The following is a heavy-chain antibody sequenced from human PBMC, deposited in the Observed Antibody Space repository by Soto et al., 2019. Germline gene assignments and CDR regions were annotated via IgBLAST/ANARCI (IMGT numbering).Heavy chain of an antibody. J-gene: IGHJ4*02. Sequence: ASVKVSCEASGYTFTSYYMHWVRQAPEQGLEWMGIINPSGGSTSYAQKFQGRVTMTRDTSTSTVYMELSSLRSEDTAVYYCASHPLGYCSGGSCYSIDYWGQGTLVTVSS. CDR3: ASHPLGYCSGGSCYSIDY. D-gene: IGHD2-15*01. CDR1: GYTFTSYY. V-gene: IGHV1-46*01. CDR2: INPSGGST.